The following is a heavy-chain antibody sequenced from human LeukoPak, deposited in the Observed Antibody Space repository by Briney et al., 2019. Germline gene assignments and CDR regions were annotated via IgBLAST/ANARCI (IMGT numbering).Heavy chain of an antibody. Sequence: GGSLRLSCAASGFTFSSYWMSWVRQAPGKGLEWVANIKQDGSEKYYVDSVKGRFTISRDNAKNSLYLQMNSLRAEDTAVYYCARHLNGDSVGGPFDYWGQGTLVTASS. D-gene: IGHD4-17*01. CDR2: IKQDGSEK. J-gene: IGHJ4*02. CDR1: GFTFSSYW. V-gene: IGHV3-7*01. CDR3: ARHLNGDSVGGPFDY.